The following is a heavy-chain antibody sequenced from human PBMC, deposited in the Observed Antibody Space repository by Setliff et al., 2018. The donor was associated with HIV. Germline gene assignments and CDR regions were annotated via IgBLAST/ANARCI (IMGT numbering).Heavy chain of an antibody. Sequence: SETLSLTCAVYGGSLSGYYWSWIRQAPGKGLEWIGEINHSGSTYFNPSLKSRLTISVDTSTNQFSLNLTSVTAADTAVYYCARKPDSRNWFDPWGQGTLVTVSS. CDR3: ARKPDSRNWFDP. CDR2: INHSGST. J-gene: IGHJ5*02. CDR1: GGSLSGYY. V-gene: IGHV4-34*01.